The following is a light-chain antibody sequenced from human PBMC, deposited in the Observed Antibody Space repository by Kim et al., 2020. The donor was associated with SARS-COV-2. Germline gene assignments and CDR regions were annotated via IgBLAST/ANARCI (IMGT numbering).Light chain of an antibody. Sequence: EIVMTQSPATLSVSPGESATLSCRASQTIDINLAWYQQKPGQAPRLLIYGASTRATGIPARFSGSGSGTEFTLTISSLQSEDFAVYYCQQYNYWPRTFGQGTKVDIK. V-gene: IGKV3D-15*01. CDR2: GAS. CDR3: QQYNYWPRT. CDR1: QTIDIN. J-gene: IGKJ1*01.